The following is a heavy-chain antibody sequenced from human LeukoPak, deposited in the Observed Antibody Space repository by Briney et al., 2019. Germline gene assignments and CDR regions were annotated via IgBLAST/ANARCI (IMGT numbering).Heavy chain of an antibody. V-gene: IGHV1-8*01. D-gene: IGHD3-10*01. J-gene: IGHJ4*02. CDR2: MNPNSGNT. CDR3: ARGGSMVRGVSYFDY. Sequence: ASVKVSCKASGYTFTSYDINWVRQATGQGLEWMGWMNPNSGNTGYAQKFQGRVTMTRNTSISTAYMELSRLRSDDTAVYYCARGGSMVRGVSYFDYWGQGTLVTVSS. CDR1: GYTFTSYD.